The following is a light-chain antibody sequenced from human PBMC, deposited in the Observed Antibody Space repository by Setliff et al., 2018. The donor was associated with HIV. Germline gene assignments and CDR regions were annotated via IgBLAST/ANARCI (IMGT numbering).Light chain of an antibody. V-gene: IGKV1-17*03. CDR3: LQHHGYPLS. Sequence: DIQMTQSPSAMSASVGDRVTITCRASQGISNYVAWFQQKPGKVPKRLIYSASSLQSGVPSRFSGSGSGTEFTLTISSLQPDDFATYYCLQHHGYPLSFGGGTKVDIK. CDR1: QGISNY. J-gene: IGKJ4*01. CDR2: SAS.